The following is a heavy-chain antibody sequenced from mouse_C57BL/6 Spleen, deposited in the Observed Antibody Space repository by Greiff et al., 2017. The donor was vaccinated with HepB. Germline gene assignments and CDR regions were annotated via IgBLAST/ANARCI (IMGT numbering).Heavy chain of an antibody. CDR2: IDPENGDT. V-gene: IGHV14-4*01. D-gene: IGHD2-2*01. J-gene: IGHJ2*01. Sequence: EVMLVESGAELVRPGASVKLSCTASGFNIKDDYMHWVKQRPEQGLEWIGWIDPENGDTEYASKFQGKATITADTSSSTAYLKLSSLTSEDTAVYYCTTYGGYLYYFDYWGQGTTLTVSS. CDR1: GFNIKDDY. CDR3: TTYGGYLYYFDY.